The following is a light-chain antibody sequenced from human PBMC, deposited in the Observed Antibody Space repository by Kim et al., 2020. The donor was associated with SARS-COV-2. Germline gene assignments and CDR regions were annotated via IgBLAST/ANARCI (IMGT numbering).Light chain of an antibody. V-gene: IGLV2-14*03. CDR2: DVT. Sequence: GQSITISCTGTVSDVGTYTYVSWYQQHPDKAPKLLIYDVTTRPSGVSYRFSGSKSGNTASLTISGLQAEDEADYYCSSYTSSRTVVFGGVTKLTVL. J-gene: IGLJ3*02. CDR1: VSDVGTYTY. CDR3: SSYTSSRTVV.